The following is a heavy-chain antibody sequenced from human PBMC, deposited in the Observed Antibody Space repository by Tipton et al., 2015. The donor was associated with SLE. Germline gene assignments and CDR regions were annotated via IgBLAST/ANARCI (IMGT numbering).Heavy chain of an antibody. Sequence: TLSLTCSVSGDSINNDYSWGWIRQPPGKGLEWIGTIYNPGSTYYNPSLKSRATISVDTSKNQFSLNLSSMSAADTAVYYCVRASWDHRGSGSFSDYWGQGKLVTVSS. CDR1: GDSINNDYS. V-gene: IGHV4-38-2*02. CDR3: VRASWDHRGSGSFSDY. D-gene: IGHD3-10*01. CDR2: IYNPGST. J-gene: IGHJ4*02.